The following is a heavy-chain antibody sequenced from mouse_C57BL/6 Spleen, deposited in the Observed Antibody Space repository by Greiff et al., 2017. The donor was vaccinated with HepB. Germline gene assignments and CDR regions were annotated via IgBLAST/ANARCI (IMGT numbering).Heavy chain of an antibody. V-gene: IGHV1-50*01. CDR3: ARRDGYAMDY. CDR1: GYTFTSYW. Sequence: QVQLQQPGAELVKPGASVTLSCTASGYTFTSYWMQWVRQRPGQGLEWIGEIDPSDSYTNYNQKFKGKATLTVDTSSSTAYMQLSSLTSEDSAVYYGARRDGYAMDYWGQGTSVTVSS. D-gene: IGHD2-3*01. CDR2: IDPSDSYT. J-gene: IGHJ4*01.